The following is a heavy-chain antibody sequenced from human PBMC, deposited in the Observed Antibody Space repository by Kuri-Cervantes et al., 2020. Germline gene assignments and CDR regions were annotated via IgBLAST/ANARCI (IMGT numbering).Heavy chain of an antibody. CDR3: AKVLRRHIVVVPAALPLDY. CDR2: ISWNSGSI. Sequence: SLKISCAASGFTFDDYAMHWVRQAPGKGLEWVSGISWNSGSIGYADSVKGRFTISRDNAKNSLYLQMNSLRDEDTAVYYCAKVLRRHIVVVPAALPLDYWGQGTLVTVSS. D-gene: IGHD2-2*02. V-gene: IGHV3-9*01. J-gene: IGHJ4*02. CDR1: GFTFDDYA.